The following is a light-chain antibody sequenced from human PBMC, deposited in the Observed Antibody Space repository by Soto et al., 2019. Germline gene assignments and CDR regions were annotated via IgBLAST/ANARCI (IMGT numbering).Light chain of an antibody. CDR2: DAS. J-gene: IGKJ2*01. Sequence: EIVLTQSPATLSLSPGDTATLSCRASQSVSRYLAWYQQKPGQAPRLLIYDASNRATGIAARFSGSGSGTDFTLTIGRLEPEDFAVYYCQHRSNWPRTFGQGTKVETK. CDR1: QSVSRY. CDR3: QHRSNWPRT. V-gene: IGKV3-11*01.